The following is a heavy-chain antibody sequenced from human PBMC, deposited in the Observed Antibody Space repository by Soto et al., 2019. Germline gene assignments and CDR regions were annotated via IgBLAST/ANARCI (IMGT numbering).Heavy chain of an antibody. D-gene: IGHD3-22*01. Sequence: GESLKISCKGSGYSFAGYWITWVRQKPGKGLEWMGRIDPSDSQTYYSPSFRGHVTISVTKSITTVFLQWSSLRASDTAMYYCARQIYDSDTGPNFQYHFDSWGPGTPVTVS. CDR2: IDPSDSQT. J-gene: IGHJ4*02. V-gene: IGHV5-10-1*01. CDR3: ARQIYDSDTGPNFQYHFDS. CDR1: GYSFAGYW.